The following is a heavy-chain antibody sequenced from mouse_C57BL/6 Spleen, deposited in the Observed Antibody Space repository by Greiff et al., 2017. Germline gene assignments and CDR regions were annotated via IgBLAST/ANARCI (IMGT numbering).Heavy chain of an antibody. CDR1: GYTFTEYT. V-gene: IGHV1-62-2*01. Sequence: QVQLKESGAELVKPGASVKLSCKASGYTFTEYTIHWVKQRSGQGLEWIGWVSPGSGSRKYNEKFKDKATLTADTSSSTVYMELSRLTSEDSAVYFCARHEDRDGYYAYWGQGTTLTVSS. CDR2: VSPGSGSR. D-gene: IGHD2-3*01. J-gene: IGHJ2*01. CDR3: ARHEDRDGYYAY.